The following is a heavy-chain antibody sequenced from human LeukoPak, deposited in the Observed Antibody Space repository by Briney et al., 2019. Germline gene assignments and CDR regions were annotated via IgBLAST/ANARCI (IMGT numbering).Heavy chain of an antibody. CDR2: MDSKRGNT. D-gene: IGHD3-10*01. J-gene: IGHJ6*03. CDR1: GYTFTRYD. V-gene: IGHV1-8*01. CDR3: ARANDYYGSGSLTESYYYYMDG. Sequence: ASVKVSCKASGYTFTRYDINWVRQATGQGVEGMGWMDSKRGNTGYAQKFQGRVTMTRNTSISTAYMELSSLRSEYTAVYYCARANDYYGSGSLTESYYYYMDGWGKGTRSPSP.